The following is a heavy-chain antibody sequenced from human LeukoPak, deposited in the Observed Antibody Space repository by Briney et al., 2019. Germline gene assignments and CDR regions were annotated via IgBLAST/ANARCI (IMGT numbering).Heavy chain of an antibody. CDR1: GYTFTSYG. J-gene: IGHJ6*02. V-gene: IGHV1-18*01. D-gene: IGHD3-10*01. Sequence: GASVKVSCKASGYTFTSYGISWVRQAPGQGLEWMGWISAYNGNTNYAQKLQGRVTMTTDTSTSTAYMELRSLRSDDTAVYYCARRVNVVRGKYYYYGMDVWGQGTTVTVSS. CDR2: ISAYNGNT. CDR3: ARRVNVVRGKYYYYGMDV.